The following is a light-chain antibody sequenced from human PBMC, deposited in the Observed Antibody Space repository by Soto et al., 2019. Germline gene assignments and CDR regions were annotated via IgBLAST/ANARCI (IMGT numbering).Light chain of an antibody. CDR2: GAS. Sequence: EVVLTQSPGTLSLSPGERATLSCGASQSVGSSYLAWYQQKPGQAPRLLIYGASTRDTGIPDRFSGSGSGTEYTITISRREPEDFAVYYCQQYISSPWTFGGGTEVEI. J-gene: IGKJ1*01. CDR3: QQYISSPWT. V-gene: IGKV3-20*01. CDR1: QSVGSSY.